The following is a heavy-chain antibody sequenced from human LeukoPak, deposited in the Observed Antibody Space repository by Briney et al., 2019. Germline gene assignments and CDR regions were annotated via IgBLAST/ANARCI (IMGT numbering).Heavy chain of an antibody. CDR2: ISGSGGST. Sequence: PGGSLRLSCAASGFTFSSFPMSWVRQAPGKGLEWVSAISGSGGSTYYADSVKGRFTISRDNSKNTLYLQMNSLRAEDTAVYYCAKVRKYSSSSYYFDYWGQGTLVTVSS. CDR1: GFTFSSFP. V-gene: IGHV3-23*01. J-gene: IGHJ4*02. CDR3: AKVRKYSSSSYYFDY. D-gene: IGHD6-6*01.